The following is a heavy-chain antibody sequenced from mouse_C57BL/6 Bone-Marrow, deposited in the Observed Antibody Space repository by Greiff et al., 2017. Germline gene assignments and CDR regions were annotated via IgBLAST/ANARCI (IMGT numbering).Heavy chain of an antibody. Sequence: VQLQQSGAELVRPGSSVKMSCKTSGYTLTSYGINWVKQRPGQGLEWIGYIYLGNGYTEYNEKFKGKATLTSDTSSSTAYMQLSSLTSEDSAIYFCARYSSKGYFEVWGTGTTVTVSS. CDR1: GYTLTSYG. D-gene: IGHD1-1*01. J-gene: IGHJ1*03. CDR2: IYLGNGYT. V-gene: IGHV1-58*01. CDR3: ARYSSKGYFEV.